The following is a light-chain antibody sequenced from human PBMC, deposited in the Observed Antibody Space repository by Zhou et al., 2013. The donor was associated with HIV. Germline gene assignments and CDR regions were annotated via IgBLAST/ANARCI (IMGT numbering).Light chain of an antibody. V-gene: IGKV1-39*01. CDR2: DAS. CDR3: LHSHERPLS. J-gene: IGKJ4*01. CDR1: QNIGKS. Sequence: DIQMTQSPSSLSAYVGDSVTCTCRASQNIGKSLSWYQYRPGRAPEVLIYDASTVRRGVPSRISASGSGTYFHSQHPGSALEDAATYFCLHSHERPLSFGGGTMVEI.